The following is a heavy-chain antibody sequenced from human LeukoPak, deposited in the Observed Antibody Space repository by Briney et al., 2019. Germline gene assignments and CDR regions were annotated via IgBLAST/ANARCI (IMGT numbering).Heavy chain of an antibody. CDR1: GGSISSSSYY. Sequence: SETLSLTCTVSGGSISSSSYYWGWIRQPPGKGLEWIGSIYYSGCTYYNPSLKSRVTISVDTSKNQFSLKLSSVTAADTAVYYCARHEYGLLDYWGQGTLVTVSS. CDR3: ARHEYGLLDY. V-gene: IGHV4-39*01. J-gene: IGHJ4*02. D-gene: IGHD4/OR15-4a*01. CDR2: IYYSGCT.